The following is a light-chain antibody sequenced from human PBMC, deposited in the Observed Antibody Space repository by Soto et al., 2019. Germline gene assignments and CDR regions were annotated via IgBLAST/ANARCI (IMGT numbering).Light chain of an antibody. CDR3: QQYNDCPPWT. CDR1: QSISSK. Sequence: EIVMTQSPATLSVSPGERATLSCRASQSISSKLAWYQQKPGQAPRLLIFVASSRATGIPARFSGSGSGTEFTFTISSLQSEDFAVYYCQQYNDCPPWTFGQGTKVEVK. V-gene: IGKV3-15*01. J-gene: IGKJ1*01. CDR2: VAS.